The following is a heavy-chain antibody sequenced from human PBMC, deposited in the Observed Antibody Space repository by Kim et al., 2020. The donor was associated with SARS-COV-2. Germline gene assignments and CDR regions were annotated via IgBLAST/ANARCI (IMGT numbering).Heavy chain of an antibody. CDR2: IWDDGNNK. J-gene: IGHJ6*02. D-gene: IGHD3-10*01. CDR3: ARANYDSGTNFGMDV. CDR1: GFSFSDHA. Sequence: GGSLRLSCAASGFSFSDHAMHWVRQTPGNGLEWVAVIWDDGNNKYYGDSVNGRFTISRDNSKNTLYLQMNSLRVDDTALYYCARANYDSGTNFGMDVWGQGTTVTVSS. V-gene: IGHV3-33*08.